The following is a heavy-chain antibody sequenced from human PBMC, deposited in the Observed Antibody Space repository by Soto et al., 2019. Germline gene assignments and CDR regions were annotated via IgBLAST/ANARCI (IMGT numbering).Heavy chain of an antibody. CDR1: GFTFSNHW. CDR2: LKSDGSTT. D-gene: IGHD2-15*01. J-gene: IGHJ4*02. CDR3: ARGGGSGNPASDY. V-gene: IGHV3-74*01. Sequence: EVHLVESGGGLVQPGGSLRLSCAASGFTFSNHWMHWVRQAPGKGLVWVSHLKSDGSTTIYADSVKGRFTISRDNAKNTLYVQMNSLRPEDTAVYYCARGGGSGNPASDYWAQGTLVTVSS.